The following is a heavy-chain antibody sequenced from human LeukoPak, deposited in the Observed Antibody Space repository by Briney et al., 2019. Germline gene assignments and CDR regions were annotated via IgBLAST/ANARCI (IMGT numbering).Heavy chain of an antibody. CDR1: GLTVSDNF. D-gene: IGHD2-21*01. V-gene: IGHV3-66*01. CDR3: ARDRIEGATSDFDY. CDR2: LYRGGNT. J-gene: IGHJ4*02. Sequence: PGGSLRLSCAASGLTVSDNFMSWVRQAPGKGLEWVSVLYRGGNTYYADSVRGRFTISRDNSKNMAYLQMNSLTAEDTAVYYCARDRIEGATSDFDYWGQGTLVTVSS.